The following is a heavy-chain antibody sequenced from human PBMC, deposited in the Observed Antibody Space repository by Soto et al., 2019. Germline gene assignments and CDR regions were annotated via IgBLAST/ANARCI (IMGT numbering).Heavy chain of an antibody. Sequence: QLQLQESGSGLVKPSQTLSLTCAVSGGSISSGGYSWSWIRQPPGKGLEWIGYIYHSGSNYYNPSHKSQVTISGGRAKNQRSLKLSSGTAADAAVYYCAREDSGGSYYNYWGQGTLVTVSS. D-gene: IGHD1-26*01. CDR2: IYHSGSN. CDR3: AREDSGGSYYNY. V-gene: IGHV4-30-2*01. CDR1: GGSISSGGYS. J-gene: IGHJ4*02.